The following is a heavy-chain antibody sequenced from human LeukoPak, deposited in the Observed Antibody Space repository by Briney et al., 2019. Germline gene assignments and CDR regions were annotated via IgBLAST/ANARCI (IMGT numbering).Heavy chain of an antibody. CDR1: GLTFSSYG. CDR2: IRYDGSNK. D-gene: IGHD6-6*01. J-gene: IGHJ6*02. Sequence: GGSLRLSCAASGLTFSSYGMHWVRQAPGKGLEWVADIRYDGSNKYYADSVKGRFTISRDNSKNTPYLQTNSLRAEDTAVYYCAREYSSSGYYYGMDGWGQGTTVTAPS. CDR3: AREYSSSGYYYGMDG. V-gene: IGHV3-33*01.